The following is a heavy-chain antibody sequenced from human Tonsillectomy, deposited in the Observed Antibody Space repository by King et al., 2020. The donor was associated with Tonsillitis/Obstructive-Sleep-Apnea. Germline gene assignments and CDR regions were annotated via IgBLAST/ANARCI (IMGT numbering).Heavy chain of an antibody. V-gene: IGHV5-51*01. CDR3: AGYRTGEYHYGCFYIDY. CDR2: IYPGDSDT. CDR1: GYSFTSYW. Sequence: VQLVESGAEVKKPGESLKISCKGSGYSFTSYWIGWVRQMPGKGLEWMGIIYPGDSDTKYSPFFQGQVTISADKSISTAYLQWSSLKASDTVMYYGAGYRTGEYHYGCFYIDYWGQGTLVTVSS. J-gene: IGHJ4*02. D-gene: IGHD2/OR15-2a*01.